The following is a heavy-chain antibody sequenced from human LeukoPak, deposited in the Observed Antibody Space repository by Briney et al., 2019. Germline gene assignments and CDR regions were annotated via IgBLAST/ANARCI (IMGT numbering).Heavy chain of an antibody. J-gene: IGHJ4*02. D-gene: IGHD5-12*01. CDR2: IYYSGST. V-gene: IGHV4-30-4*01. Sequence: SETLSLTCTVSGGSISSGDYYWSWIRQPPGKGLEWIGYIYYSGSTYYNPSLKSRVTISVDTSKNQFSLKLSSVTAADTAVYYCARGFGVVVATIERLDHFDYWGQGTLVTVSS. CDR3: ARGFGVVVATIERLDHFDY. CDR1: GGSISSGDYY.